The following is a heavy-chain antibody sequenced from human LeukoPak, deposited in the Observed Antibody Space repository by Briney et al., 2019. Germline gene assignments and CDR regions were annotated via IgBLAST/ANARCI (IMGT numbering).Heavy chain of an antibody. J-gene: IGHJ3*02. D-gene: IGHD6-13*01. CDR2: FYPGDSDT. CDR1: GYSFTSYW. Sequence: GESLKISCKGSGYSFTSYWIGWVRQMPGKGLEWMGIFYPGDSDTRYSPSFQGQVTISADKSISTAYLQWSSLKASDTAMYYCARLMGAAAGTFDAFDIWGQGTMVTVSS. CDR3: ARLMGAAAGTFDAFDI. V-gene: IGHV5-51*01.